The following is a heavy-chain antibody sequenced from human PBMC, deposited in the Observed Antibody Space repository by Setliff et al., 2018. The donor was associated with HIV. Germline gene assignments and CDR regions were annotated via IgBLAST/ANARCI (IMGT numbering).Heavy chain of an antibody. D-gene: IGHD3-3*01. Sequence: GGSLRLSCAASGFTVSSNYMSWVRQAPGKGLELVSVMYSGGNTYYADSVKGRFTISRDNSKNILYLQMSSLRADDTAMYYCARERITIFGVGVFDYWGQGTLVTVSS. CDR2: MYSGGNT. V-gene: IGHV3-53*05. J-gene: IGHJ4*02. CDR3: ARERITIFGVGVFDY. CDR1: GFTVSSNY.